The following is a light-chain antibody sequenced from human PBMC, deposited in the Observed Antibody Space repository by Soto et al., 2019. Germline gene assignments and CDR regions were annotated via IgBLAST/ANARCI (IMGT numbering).Light chain of an antibody. CDR1: SSNIGSYYD. CDR3: QSYDSSLSHLV. V-gene: IGLV1-40*01. Sequence: QSVLTQPPSVSGAPGQRVTIPCTGSSSNIGSYYDVHWYQQLPGTVPKLLIYGDNNRPSGVPDRFSGSKSGTSASLAITGHQAEDEADYSCQSYDSSLSHLVFGGGTKLTVL. CDR2: GDN. J-gene: IGLJ2*01.